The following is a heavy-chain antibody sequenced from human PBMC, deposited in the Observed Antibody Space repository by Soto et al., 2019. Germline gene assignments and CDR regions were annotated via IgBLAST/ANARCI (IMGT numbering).Heavy chain of an antibody. CDR2: ISYCGSNK. J-gene: IGHJ4*02. V-gene: IGHV3-30*18. Sequence: GGSLRLSCEASGFSFSGYDLPWVCQAPGKGLGWVAAISYCGSNKYYADSVKGGFTISRENPKSPLYLKMNGLRAEDTAVYYCSKDMEATGSTGLLDYWGQGTLVTVSS. D-gene: IGHD3-10*01. CDR1: GFSFSGYD. CDR3: SKDMEATGSTGLLDY.